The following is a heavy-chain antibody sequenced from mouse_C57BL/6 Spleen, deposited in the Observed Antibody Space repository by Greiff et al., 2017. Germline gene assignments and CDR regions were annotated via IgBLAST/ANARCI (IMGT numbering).Heavy chain of an antibody. CDR1: GYTFTSYW. Sequence: VQLQQPGAELVKPGASVKMSCKASGYTFTSYWITWVKQRPGQGLEWIGDIYPGSGSTNYNEKFKSKATLTVDTSSRTAYMQLSSLTSEDSAVYYCARWDSNYYAMDYWGQGTSVTVSS. D-gene: IGHD2-5*01. J-gene: IGHJ4*01. CDR3: ARWDSNYYAMDY. CDR2: IYPGSGST. V-gene: IGHV1-55*01.